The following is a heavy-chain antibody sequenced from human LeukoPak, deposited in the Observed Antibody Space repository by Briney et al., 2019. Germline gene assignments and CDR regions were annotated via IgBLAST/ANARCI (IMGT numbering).Heavy chain of an antibody. CDR1: GFTFSNAW. Sequence: PGGSLRLSCAASGFTFSNAWTSWVRQAPGKGLEWVGRIKSKTDGGTTDYAAPVKGRFTISRDDSKNTLYLQMNSLKTEDTAVYYCTTERFLEWLPYFDYWGQGTLVTVSS. CDR2: IKSKTDGGTT. J-gene: IGHJ4*02. V-gene: IGHV3-15*01. CDR3: TTERFLEWLPYFDY. D-gene: IGHD3-3*01.